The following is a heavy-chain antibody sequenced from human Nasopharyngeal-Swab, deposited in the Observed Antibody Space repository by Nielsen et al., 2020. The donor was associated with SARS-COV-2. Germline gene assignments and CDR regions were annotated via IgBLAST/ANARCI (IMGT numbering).Heavy chain of an antibody. D-gene: IGHD2-2*01. V-gene: IGHV5-51*01. J-gene: IGHJ5*02. CDR1: GYSFTSYW. CDR2: ICPGDSDT. Sequence: GESLKISCKGSGYSFTSYWIGWVRQLPGKGLEWMGIICPGDSDTRYSPSFQGQVTISADKSISTAYLQWSSLKASDTAMYYCASLPNPYQGWFDPWGQGTLVTVSS. CDR3: ASLPNPYQGWFDP.